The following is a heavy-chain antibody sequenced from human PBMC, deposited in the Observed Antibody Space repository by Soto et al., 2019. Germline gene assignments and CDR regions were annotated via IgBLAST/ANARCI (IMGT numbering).Heavy chain of an antibody. Sequence: QVQLQESGPGLVKPSQTLSLTCTVSGGSISSGGYYWSWIRQHPGKGLEWIGYIYYSGSTYYNPSLTSRVTISVDTSKNQFSLKLSSVTAADTAVYYCARLGGSGYYYYGMDVWGQGTTVTVSS. CDR1: GGSISSGGYY. V-gene: IGHV4-31*03. CDR3: ARLGGSGYYYYGMDV. CDR2: IYYSGST. D-gene: IGHD3-10*01. J-gene: IGHJ6*02.